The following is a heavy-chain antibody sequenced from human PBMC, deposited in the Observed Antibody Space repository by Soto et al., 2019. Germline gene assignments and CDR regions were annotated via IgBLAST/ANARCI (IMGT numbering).Heavy chain of an antibody. D-gene: IGHD3-22*01. V-gene: IGHV1-69*01. CDR3: ASMTYYYDSSGYYPFDY. CDR1: GGTFSSYA. CDR2: IIPIFGTA. J-gene: IGHJ4*02. Sequence: VKVSCKASGGTFSSYAISWVRQAPGQVLEWMGGIIPIFGTANYAQKFQGRVTITADESTSTAYMELSSLRSEDTAVYYCASMTYYYDSSGYYPFDYWGQGALVTVSS.